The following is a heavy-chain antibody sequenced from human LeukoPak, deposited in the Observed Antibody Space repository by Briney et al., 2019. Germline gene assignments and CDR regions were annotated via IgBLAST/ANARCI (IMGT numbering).Heavy chain of an antibody. Sequence: SETLSLTCAVSGYSISSGYYWGWIRQPPGKGLEWIGEINHSGSTNYNPSLKSRVTISVDTSKNQFSLKLSSVTAADTAVYYCARGIKSDYWGQGTLVTVSS. CDR2: INHSGST. CDR1: GYSISSGYY. D-gene: IGHD1-14*01. J-gene: IGHJ4*02. V-gene: IGHV4-38-2*01. CDR3: ARGIKSDY.